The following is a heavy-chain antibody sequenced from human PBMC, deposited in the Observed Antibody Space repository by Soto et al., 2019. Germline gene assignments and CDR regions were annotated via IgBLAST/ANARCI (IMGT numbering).Heavy chain of an antibody. Sequence: QVQLVQSGPEVNKPGASVKISCEASGFTFSSYYIHWIRQAPGQGLEWMGIINPSGDSTIFAQTCQGRITSTRDTSTSTGYVELGSLTSNDTAVYYCARVADQEKLEGLHVDVWGQGTLVTVSS. J-gene: IGHJ5*02. CDR2: INPSGDST. D-gene: IGHD2-2*01. CDR1: GFTFSSYY. CDR3: ARVADQEKLEGLHVDV. V-gene: IGHV1-46*01.